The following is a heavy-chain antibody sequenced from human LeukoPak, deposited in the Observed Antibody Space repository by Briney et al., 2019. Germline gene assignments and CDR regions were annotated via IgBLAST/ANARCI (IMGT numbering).Heavy chain of an antibody. Sequence: GAPVTVSCKASGYTFTSYAMHWVRQAPGQRLEWMGWINAGNGNTKYSQKFQGRVTITRDTSASTAYMELSSLRSEDTAVYYCARVGYYDSSAPSYWGQGTLVTVSS. V-gene: IGHV1-3*01. J-gene: IGHJ4*02. CDR2: INAGNGNT. CDR3: ARVGYYDSSAPSY. D-gene: IGHD3-22*01. CDR1: GYTFTSYA.